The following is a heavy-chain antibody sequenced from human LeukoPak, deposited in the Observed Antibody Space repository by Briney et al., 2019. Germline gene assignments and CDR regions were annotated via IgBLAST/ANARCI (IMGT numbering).Heavy chain of an antibody. CDR1: GFTFSSYA. CDR3: AKAPGGSGWYIY. Sequence: PGGSLRLSCTASGFTFSSYAMSWVRQAPGKGLEWVSAISGSGGSTYYADSVKGRFTISRDNSKNTLYLQMNSLGAEDTAVYYCAKAPGGSGWYIYWGQGTLVTVSS. D-gene: IGHD6-19*01. V-gene: IGHV3-23*01. CDR2: ISGSGGST. J-gene: IGHJ4*02.